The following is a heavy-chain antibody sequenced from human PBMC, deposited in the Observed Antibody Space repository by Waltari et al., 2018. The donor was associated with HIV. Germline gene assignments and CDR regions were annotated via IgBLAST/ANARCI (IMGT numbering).Heavy chain of an antibody. CDR2: INQDGSGG. D-gene: IGHD2-15*01. V-gene: IGHV3-7*01. CDR1: GFTFRSSW. CDR3: AREGGRDCSGGSCYIDY. Sequence: EVEVVESGGGLVQPGGSLRLSCAVSGFTFRSSWMRWVRQAPGKGLAWVRNINQDGSGGYYVGAVEGRFTISRDNTKNLLYLQMNSLRAEDTAVYYCAREGGRDCSGGSCYIDYWGQGTLVTVSS. J-gene: IGHJ4*02.